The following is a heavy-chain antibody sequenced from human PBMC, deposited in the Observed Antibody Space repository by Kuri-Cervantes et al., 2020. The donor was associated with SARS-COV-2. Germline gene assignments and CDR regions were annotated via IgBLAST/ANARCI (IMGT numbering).Heavy chain of an antibody. V-gene: IGHV3-53*01. J-gene: IGHJ5*02. CDR2: IYTGGDT. CDR3: ARVTVTMIVGGYWFDL. D-gene: IGHD3-22*01. CDR1: GITVNSNY. Sequence: GGSLRLSCAASGITVNSNYMSWVRQAPGKGLEWVSIIYTGGDTYYADSVKGRFTIARDISKNTLCLQLNSLKNEDTAVYYCARVTVTMIVGGYWFDLWGQGTLVTVSS.